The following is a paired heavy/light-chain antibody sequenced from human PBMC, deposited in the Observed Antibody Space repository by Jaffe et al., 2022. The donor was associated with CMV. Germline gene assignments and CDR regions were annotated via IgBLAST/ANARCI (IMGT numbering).Heavy chain of an antibody. J-gene: IGHJ6*03. CDR1: GGTISSSNW. V-gene: IGHV4-4*02. Sequence: VQLQESGPGLVKSSGTLSLTCAVSGGTISSSNWWSWVRQPPGKGLEWIGEIYHSGSTNYNPSLKSRVTISADWSRNQFSLKLSSVTAADTAVYYCAGGPYYYYNSMDVWGNGTTVTVSS. CDR3: AGGPYYYYNSMDV. CDR2: IYHSGST.
Light chain of an antibody. J-gene: IGKJ1*01. CDR3: HHYGNSRGT. Sequence: EIVLTQSPGTLSLSPGERATLSCRASQGVSSNYLAWYQQKPGQAPRLLIYVASSRATGIPDRFSGSGSGTDFTLTINRLEPEDFAVYYCHHYGNSRGTFGQGTKVEIK. CDR1: QGVSSNY. V-gene: IGKV3-20*01. CDR2: VAS.